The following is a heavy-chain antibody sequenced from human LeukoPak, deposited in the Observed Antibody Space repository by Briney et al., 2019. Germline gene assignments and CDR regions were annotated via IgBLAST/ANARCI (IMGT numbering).Heavy chain of an antibody. J-gene: IGHJ3*02. CDR2: ISSSSSYI. Sequence: GGSLRLSCAASGFTFSSYSMNWVRQAPGKGLEWVSSISSSSSYIYYADSVKGRFIISRDNAKNSLYLQMNSLRAEDTAVYYCARVGGTTDFWSGYLSGRDAFDIWDQGTMVTVSS. V-gene: IGHV3-21*01. D-gene: IGHD3-3*01. CDR3: ARVGGTTDFWSGYLSGRDAFDI. CDR1: GFTFSSYS.